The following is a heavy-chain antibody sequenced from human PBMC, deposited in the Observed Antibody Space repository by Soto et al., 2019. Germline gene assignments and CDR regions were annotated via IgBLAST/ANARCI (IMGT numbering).Heavy chain of an antibody. Sequence: AAVEVSCPDSFYTYASYGLSWVRPAPCQGVGWMGCISAYNGNTTYAQKLQGRVTMTTDTSTSTAYMELRSLRSDDTAVYYCARTIAARPIFGYYYYYGMDGWGQGNTVTVS. D-gene: IGHD6-6*01. J-gene: IGHJ6*02. CDR3: ARTIAARPIFGYYYYYGMDG. CDR2: ISAYNGNT. V-gene: IGHV1-18*04. CDR1: FYTYASYG.